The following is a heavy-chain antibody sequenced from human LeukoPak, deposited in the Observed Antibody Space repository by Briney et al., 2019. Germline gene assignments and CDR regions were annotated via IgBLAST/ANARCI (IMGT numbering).Heavy chain of an antibody. D-gene: IGHD3-10*01. CDR2: IYTSGST. CDR1: GGSISSGSYY. CDR3: ATEISMLLWCGELVKGPLDAFDI. J-gene: IGHJ3*02. V-gene: IGHV4-61*02. Sequence: PSETLSPTCTVSGGSISSGSYYWSWIRQPAGKGLGWIGRIYTSGSTNYNPSLKSRVTISVDTSKNQFSLKLSSVTDADMPVCYCATEISMLLWCGELVKGPLDAFDIWGQGTMVTVSS.